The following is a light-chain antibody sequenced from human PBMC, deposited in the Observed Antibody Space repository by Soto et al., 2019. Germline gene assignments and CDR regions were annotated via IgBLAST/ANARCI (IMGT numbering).Light chain of an antibody. Sequence: QSVLTQPASVSGSPGQSIAISCTVTISDVGAYNYVSWYQHHPGKAPKLMIFAVSNRPSGISNRFSGSKSGNTASLTISGLQAEDEADYYCSSYTSGTTPYVFGTGTKVTVL. CDR3: SSYTSGTTPYV. J-gene: IGLJ1*01. CDR1: ISDVGAYNY. V-gene: IGLV2-14*01. CDR2: AVS.